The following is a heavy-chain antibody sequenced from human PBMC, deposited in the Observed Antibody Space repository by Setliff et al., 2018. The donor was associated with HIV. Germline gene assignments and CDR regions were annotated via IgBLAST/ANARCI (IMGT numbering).Heavy chain of an antibody. V-gene: IGHV3-9*01. CDR1: GFTFDDYA. CDR2: ISWNSGTI. D-gene: IGHD5-12*01. Sequence: LRLSCEASGFTFDDYAMHWGRRLPGKGPEWVAAISWNSGTIAYADSVEGRFTISRDNAKNLVYLQMNSLRPEDTALYFCAKDYGDGYNWGVFDIWGQGIMVTISS. CDR3: AKDYGDGYNWGVFDI. J-gene: IGHJ3*02.